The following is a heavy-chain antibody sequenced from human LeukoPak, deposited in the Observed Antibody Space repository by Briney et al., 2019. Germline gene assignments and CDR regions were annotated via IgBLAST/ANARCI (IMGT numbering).Heavy chain of an antibody. CDR3: ARQIAAAWASP. CDR1: GGSISSYY. Sequence: PSETLSLTCTVSGGSISSYYWSWIRQPPGKGLEWIGYIYYSGSTNYNPSLKSRVTISVDTSKNQFSLKLSSVTAADTAVYYCARQIAAAWASPWGQGTLVTVSS. CDR2: IYYSGST. V-gene: IGHV4-59*08. J-gene: IGHJ4*02. D-gene: IGHD6-13*01.